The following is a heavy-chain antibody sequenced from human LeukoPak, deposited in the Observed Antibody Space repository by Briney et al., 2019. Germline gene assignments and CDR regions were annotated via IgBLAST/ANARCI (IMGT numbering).Heavy chain of an antibody. D-gene: IGHD3-10*01. CDR3: TRDFYISGSSLLDY. CDR1: GYTFTKYA. Sequence: ASVKVSCKASGYTFTKYAMNWLRQAPGQRPGWMGWISTGTGNPTYAQGFTGRFVFSLDTSVSTAYLEITSLKAEDTAVYYCTRDFYISGSSLLDYWGQGTLVTVSS. J-gene: IGHJ4*02. V-gene: IGHV7-4-1*02. CDR2: ISTGTGNP.